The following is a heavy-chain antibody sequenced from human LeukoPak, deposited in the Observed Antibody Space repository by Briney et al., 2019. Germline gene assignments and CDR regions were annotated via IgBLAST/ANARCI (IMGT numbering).Heavy chain of an antibody. CDR3: ARSIGSDYADY. D-gene: IGHD4-17*01. CDR2: LYYSGST. Sequence: SETLSLTCTVSGDSISSSSYYWGWIRQPPGKGLEWIGSLYYSGSTYYNPSLKSRVTIAVDTSKNQFSLKLSSVTAADTAVYYCARSIGSDYADYWGQGTLVTVSS. V-gene: IGHV4-39*07. J-gene: IGHJ4*02. CDR1: GDSISSSSYY.